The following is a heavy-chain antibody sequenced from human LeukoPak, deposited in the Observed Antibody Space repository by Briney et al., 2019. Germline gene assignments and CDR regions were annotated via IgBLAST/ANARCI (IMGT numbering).Heavy chain of an antibody. CDR1: GGSISSYY. D-gene: IGHD5-24*01. Sequence: SETLSLTCTVSGGSISSYYWSWIRQPPGKGLEWIGYIYYSGSTNYNPSLKSRVTISVDTSKNQFSLKLSSVTAADTAVYYCATNVEMATITYFDYWGQGTLVTVSS. V-gene: IGHV4-59*01. CDR2: IYYSGST. J-gene: IGHJ4*02. CDR3: ATNVEMATITYFDY.